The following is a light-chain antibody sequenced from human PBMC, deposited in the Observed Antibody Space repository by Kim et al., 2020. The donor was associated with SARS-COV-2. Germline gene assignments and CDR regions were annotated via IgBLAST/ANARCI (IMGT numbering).Light chain of an antibody. CDR1: KLGDKY. V-gene: IGLV3-1*01. Sequence: VSPGQTASITCSGDKLGDKYACWYQQKPGQSPVLVIYQDSKRPSGIPERFSGSNSGNTATLTISGTQAMDEADYYCQAWDSSSWVFGGGTQLTVL. J-gene: IGLJ3*02. CDR3: QAWDSSSWV. CDR2: QDS.